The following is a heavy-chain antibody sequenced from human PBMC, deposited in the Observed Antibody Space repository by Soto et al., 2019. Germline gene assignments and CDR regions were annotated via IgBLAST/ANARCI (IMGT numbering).Heavy chain of an antibody. V-gene: IGHV3-7*01. D-gene: IGHD2-21*01. CDR1: GFTLSSYW. J-gene: IGHJ4*02. CDR3: ARVAYTEDYFEH. Sequence: EVQLAESGGGLVQPGGSLRLSCAASGFTLSSYWTSWVRQAPGKGLEWVAYIKPDGSEKYYVDSVKGRFTISRDNAKNSLYLQMNSLRAEDTAVYYCARVAYTEDYFEHWGQGTLVTVSS. CDR2: IKPDGSEK.